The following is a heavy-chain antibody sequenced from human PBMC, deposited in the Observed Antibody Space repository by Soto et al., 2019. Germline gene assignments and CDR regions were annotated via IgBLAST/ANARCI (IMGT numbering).Heavy chain of an antibody. CDR3: ARLPGPLVAVLYIYPLDGREAMSDVDV. Sequence: QMQLVESGGGVVQPGGSLRLSCAASGFTFSYYPMHWVRQAPGKGLEWVAVVSFDGSNKYYADSVKGRFTISKDNSKNTLYLQMNSLRREDTAVYYCARLPGPLVAVLYIYPLDGREAMSDVDVWGQGTTVTVSS. CDR2: VSFDGSNK. CDR1: GFTFSYYP. J-gene: IGHJ6*02. D-gene: IGHD6-19*01. V-gene: IGHV3-30-3*01.